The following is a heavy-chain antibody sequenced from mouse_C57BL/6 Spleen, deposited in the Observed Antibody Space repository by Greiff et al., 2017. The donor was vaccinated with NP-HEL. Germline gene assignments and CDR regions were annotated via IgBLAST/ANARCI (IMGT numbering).Heavy chain of an antibody. V-gene: IGHV1-82*01. D-gene: IGHD3-2*02. CDR1: GYAFSSSW. CDR3: ARDSSGYVNFDY. CDR2: IYPGDGDT. Sequence: VNLVESGPELVKPGASVKISCKASGYAFSSSWMNWVKQRPGKGLEWIGRIYPGDGDTNYNGKFKGKATLTADKSSSTAYMQLSSLTSEDSAVYFCARDSSGYVNFDYWGQGTTLTVSS. J-gene: IGHJ2*01.